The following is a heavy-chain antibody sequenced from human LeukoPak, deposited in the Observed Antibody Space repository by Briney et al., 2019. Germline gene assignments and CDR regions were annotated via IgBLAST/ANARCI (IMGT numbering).Heavy chain of an antibody. CDR2: IRSDGSDT. V-gene: IGHV3-74*01. D-gene: IGHD3-10*01. CDR3: VRERFHGSGAPKFDF. J-gene: IGHJ4*02. Sequence: PGGSLRLSCAASGFTFSDTWMHWVRQAPGEGLVWVSRIRSDGSDTRYAESVKGRFTISRDNAKNSLILQVNSLRAEDTAVYYCVRERFHGSGAPKFDFWGQGTLVTVSS. CDR1: GFTFSDTW.